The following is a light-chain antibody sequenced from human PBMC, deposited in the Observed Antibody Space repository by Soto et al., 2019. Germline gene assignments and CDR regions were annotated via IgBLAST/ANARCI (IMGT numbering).Light chain of an antibody. J-gene: IGKJ1*01. CDR1: QSISSY. V-gene: IGKV1-5*01. CDR2: AAS. CDR3: QQYNSYWT. Sequence: DIHMTQSPSSLSASVGDGVTITSRASQSISSYLNWYQQKPGKAPKLLIYAASSLESGVPSRFSGSGSGTEFTLTISSLQPDDFATYYCQQYNSYWTFGQGTKVDIK.